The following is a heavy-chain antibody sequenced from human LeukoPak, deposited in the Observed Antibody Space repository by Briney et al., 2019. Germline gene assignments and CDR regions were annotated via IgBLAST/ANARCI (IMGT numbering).Heavy chain of an antibody. CDR1: GLTLSGYW. Sequence: GGSLRLSCAASGLTLSGYWMHWVRQAPGKGLEWVSSISSSSSYIYYADSVKGRFTISRDNAKNSLYLQMNSLRAEDTAVYYCAREGYDILTGYYGMDVWGQGTTVTVSS. CDR2: ISSSSSYI. CDR3: AREGYDILTGYYGMDV. V-gene: IGHV3-21*01. D-gene: IGHD3-9*01. J-gene: IGHJ6*02.